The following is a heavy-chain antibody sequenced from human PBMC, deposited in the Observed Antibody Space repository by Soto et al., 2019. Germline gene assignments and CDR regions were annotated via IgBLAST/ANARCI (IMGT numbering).Heavy chain of an antibody. D-gene: IGHD3-10*02. CDR2: ISGSGGST. Sequence: EVQLLESGGGLVQPGGSLRLSCAASGFTFSSYAMSWVRQAPGKGLEWVSAISGSGGSTYYADSVKGRFTISRDNSKNTLYLQMNSLRAEDTAVYYCARVLRVDYVFGGEIDPWGQGTLVTVSS. CDR1: GFTFSSYA. J-gene: IGHJ5*02. CDR3: ARVLRVDYVFGGEIDP. V-gene: IGHV3-23*01.